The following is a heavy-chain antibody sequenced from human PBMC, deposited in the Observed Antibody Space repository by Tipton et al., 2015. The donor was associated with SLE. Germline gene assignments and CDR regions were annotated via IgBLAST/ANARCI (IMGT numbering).Heavy chain of an antibody. V-gene: IGHV4-31*03. Sequence: LRLSCTVSGGSVNTGNCYWTWIRQHPGKGPEWIGYIYNSGTTYYNPSLRGRITISIDTSKNQYFLSLNSVTAADTAVYYCARVPXVYDSRTSIYWXQGSLVTVSS. J-gene: IGHJ1*01. CDR3: ARVPXVYDSRTSIY. CDR2: IYNSGTT. CDR1: GGSVNTGNCY. D-gene: IGHD3-22*01.